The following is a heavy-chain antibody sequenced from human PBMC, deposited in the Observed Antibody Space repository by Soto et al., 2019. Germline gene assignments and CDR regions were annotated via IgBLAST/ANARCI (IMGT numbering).Heavy chain of an antibody. Sequence: QVHLVQSGAEVKKPGASVKVSCKASGYTFTSYGITWVRQAPGQGLEWMGWTSAHNGNTDYAQKLQGRVIVTRDTSTSTAYMELRSLISDDTAVYYCARGRYGDYGGQGALVTVSS. CDR3: ARGRYGDY. J-gene: IGHJ4*02. CDR1: GYTFTSYG. V-gene: IGHV1-18*01. D-gene: IGHD1-1*01. CDR2: TSAHNGNT.